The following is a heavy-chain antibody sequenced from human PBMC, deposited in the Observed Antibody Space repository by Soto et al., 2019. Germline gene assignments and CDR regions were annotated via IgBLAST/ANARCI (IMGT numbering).Heavy chain of an antibody. D-gene: IGHD3-10*01. V-gene: IGHV3-11*01. CDR3: GRVLYGWGTNWFDP. CDR2: ISISGTSV. J-gene: IGHJ5*02. Sequence: QVQLVESGGGLAKPGGSLRLSCTASGFTFSDYYMGWIRQAPGEGLEYMSYISISGTSVYYADSVKGRFTISRDNTRNSLYLHMNTLRAEYTSMYYCGRVLYGWGTNWFDPWGQGALVTFSS. CDR1: GFTFSDYY.